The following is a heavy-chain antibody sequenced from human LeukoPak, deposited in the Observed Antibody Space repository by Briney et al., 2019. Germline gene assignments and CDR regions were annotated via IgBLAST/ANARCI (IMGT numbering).Heavy chain of an antibody. J-gene: IGHJ4*02. CDR2: IWSDGSNK. Sequence: GGSLRLSCAASGFTFSTYGMHWVRQAPGKVLEWVAFIWSDGSNKYYADSVKGRYTISRDNSKNTLYLQMNSLRPEDTAVYYCAKSRAITMVRGALDYWGQGTLVTVSS. CDR3: AKSRAITMVRGALDY. CDR1: GFTFSTYG. D-gene: IGHD3-10*01. V-gene: IGHV3-30*02.